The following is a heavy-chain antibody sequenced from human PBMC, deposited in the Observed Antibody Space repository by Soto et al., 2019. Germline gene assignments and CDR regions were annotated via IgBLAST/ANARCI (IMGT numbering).Heavy chain of an antibody. CDR1: GFTFSSYW. CDR3: ARVSKITWTRAFDI. CDR2: IKQDGSEK. Sequence: GGSLRLSCAASGFTFSSYWMSWVRQAPGKGLEWVANIKQDGSEKYYVDSVKGRFTISRDNAKNSLYLQMNSLRAEDTAVYYCARVSKITWTRAFDIWGQGTMVTVSS. J-gene: IGHJ3*02. V-gene: IGHV3-7*01. D-gene: IGHD3-3*01.